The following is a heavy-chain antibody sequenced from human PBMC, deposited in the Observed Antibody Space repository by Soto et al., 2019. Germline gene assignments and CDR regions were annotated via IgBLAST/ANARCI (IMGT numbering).Heavy chain of an antibody. D-gene: IGHD6-25*01. J-gene: IGHJ4*02. V-gene: IGHV4-39*01. CDR3: AYGSSSAWIDY. Sequence: PSETLSLTCSVSGDSMRGYHFYWGWIRQAPGKGLEWIGSAYFSGGNTYYSPSLESRVSISVDTSKNEFSLRLTSLTAADTAVYFCAYGSSSAWIDYWGQGTLVTVSS. CDR1: GDSMRGYHFY. CDR2: AYFSGGNT.